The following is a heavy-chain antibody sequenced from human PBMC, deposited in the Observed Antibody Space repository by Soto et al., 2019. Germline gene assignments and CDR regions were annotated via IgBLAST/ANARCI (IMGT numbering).Heavy chain of an antibody. CDR3: ARVPRFFSSTSCRQKDYYYYYYMDV. D-gene: IGHD2-2*01. CDR1: GGSISSYY. J-gene: IGHJ6*03. Sequence: PSETLSLTCTVSGGSISSYYWSWIRQPPGKGLEWIGYIYYSGSTNYNPSLKSRVTISVDTSKNQFSLKLSSVTAADTAVFYCARVPRFFSSTSCRQKDYYYYYYMDVWGKGTTVTVSS. CDR2: IYYSGST. V-gene: IGHV4-59*01.